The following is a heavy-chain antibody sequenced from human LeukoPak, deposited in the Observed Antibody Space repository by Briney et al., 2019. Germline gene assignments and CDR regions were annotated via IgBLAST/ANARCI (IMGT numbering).Heavy chain of an antibody. Sequence: GGSLRLSCAAPGFTFSSYAMSWVRQAPGKGLEWVSGISGSGGSTYYADSVKGRFTISRDNSKNTLYLQMNCLRAEDTAVYYCAKLPIVVVVAATWWFDPWGQGTLVTVSS. V-gene: IGHV3-23*01. CDR2: ISGSGGST. CDR3: AKLPIVVVVAATWWFDP. D-gene: IGHD2-15*01. J-gene: IGHJ5*02. CDR1: GFTFSSYA.